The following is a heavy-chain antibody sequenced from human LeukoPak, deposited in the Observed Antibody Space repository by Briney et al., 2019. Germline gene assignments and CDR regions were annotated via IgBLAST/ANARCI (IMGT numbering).Heavy chain of an antibody. Sequence: GGSLRLSCAASGFTFSSYSMNWVRQAPGKGLEWVSAISGSGGSTYYADSVKGWFTISRDNSKNTLYLQMNSLRAEDTAVYYCAKGGSGPLPFDYWGQGTLVTVSS. CDR1: GFTFSSYS. CDR3: AKGGSGPLPFDY. CDR2: ISGSGGST. V-gene: IGHV3-23*01. J-gene: IGHJ4*02. D-gene: IGHD3-3*01.